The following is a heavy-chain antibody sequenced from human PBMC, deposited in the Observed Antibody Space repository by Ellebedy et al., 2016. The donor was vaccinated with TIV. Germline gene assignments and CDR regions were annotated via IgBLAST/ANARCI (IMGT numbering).Heavy chain of an antibody. Sequence: AASVKVSCKASGYSFSAYYIHWARQAPGQGLEWMAWINPNTGATNYAQSFQGRVTLTTDTSISTAYMELSGPTSDDTALYFCARGLWFGVLLYLDHWGQGTLITVSS. D-gene: IGHD3-10*01. CDR3: ARGLWFGVLLYLDH. J-gene: IGHJ4*02. V-gene: IGHV1-2*02. CDR2: INPNTGAT. CDR1: GYSFSAYY.